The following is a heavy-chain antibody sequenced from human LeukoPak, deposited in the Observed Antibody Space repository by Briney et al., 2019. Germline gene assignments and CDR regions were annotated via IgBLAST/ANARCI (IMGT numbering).Heavy chain of an antibody. CDR3: AIKRGSSWYYDY. CDR2: INPSGGST. J-gene: IGHJ4*02. D-gene: IGHD6-13*01. CDR1: GYTFTSYY. V-gene: IGHV1-46*01. Sequence: GASVKVSCKASGYTFTSYYMHWVRQAPGQGLEWMGIINPSGGSTSYAQKFQGRVTMTRDMSTNTVYMELSSLRSEDTAVYYCAIKRGSSWYYDYWGQGTLVTVSS.